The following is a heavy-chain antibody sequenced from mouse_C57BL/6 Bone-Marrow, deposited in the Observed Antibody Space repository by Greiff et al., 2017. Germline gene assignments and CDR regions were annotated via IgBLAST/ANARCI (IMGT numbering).Heavy chain of an antibody. J-gene: IGHJ3*01. CDR3: ASGYYSKAWFAY. D-gene: IGHD2-5*01. V-gene: IGHV1-52*01. Sequence: VQLQQPGAELVRPGSSVKLSCKASGYTFTSYWMHWVKQRPIQGLEWIGNIDPSDSETHYNQKFKDKATLTVDKSSSTAYMQLSSLTSEDSAVYYCASGYYSKAWFAYWGQGNVVTVSA. CDR1: GYTFTSYW. CDR2: IDPSDSET.